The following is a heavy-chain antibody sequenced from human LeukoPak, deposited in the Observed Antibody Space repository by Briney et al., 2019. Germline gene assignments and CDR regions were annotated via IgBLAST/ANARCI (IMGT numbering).Heavy chain of an antibody. J-gene: IGHJ5*02. D-gene: IGHD1-20*01. CDR3: ARDPYNWNWFDP. CDR1: GFTFSSYW. CDR2: INTDGSST. V-gene: IGHV3-74*01. Sequence: GGSLRLSCAASGFTFSSYWMHWVRQAPGKGLVWVSRINTDGSSTSYADSVKGRFTISRDNAKNTLYLQMNSLRAEDTAVYYCARDPYNWNWFDPWGQGTLVIVSS.